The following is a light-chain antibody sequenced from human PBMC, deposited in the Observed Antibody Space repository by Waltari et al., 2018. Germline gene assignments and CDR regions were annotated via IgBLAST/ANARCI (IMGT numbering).Light chain of an antibody. J-gene: IGLJ2*01. CDR2: GDK. CDR1: SSNIGTNYD. V-gene: IGLV1-40*01. CDR3: QSYDSSLNGHI. Sequence: SSNIGTNYDVHWYQQFPGRVPKLLLCGDKIRPSGVPDRFSASKSGTSASLAITGLQAEDEADYYCQSYDSSLNGHIFGGGTRLTVL.